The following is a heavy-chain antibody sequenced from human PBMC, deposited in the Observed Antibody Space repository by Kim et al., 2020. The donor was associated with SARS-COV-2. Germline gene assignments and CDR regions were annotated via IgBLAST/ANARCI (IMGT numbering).Heavy chain of an antibody. D-gene: IGHD6-13*01. J-gene: IGHJ4*02. Sequence: SLKRRVTISVDTSKNQFSLKLSSVTAADTAVYYCARGTPQGIAAAGNFDYWGQGTLVTVSS. CDR3: ARGTPQGIAAAGNFDY. V-gene: IGHV4-31*02.